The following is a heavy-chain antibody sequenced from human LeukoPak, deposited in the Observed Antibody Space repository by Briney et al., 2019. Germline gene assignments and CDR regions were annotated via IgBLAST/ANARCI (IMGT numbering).Heavy chain of an antibody. CDR1: GYTFTSYG. CDR2: ISAYNGNT. J-gene: IGHJ4*02. Sequence: ASVKVSCKASGYTFTSYGISWVRQAPGQGLEWMGWISAYNGNTNYAQKLQGRVTMTTDTSTSTAYMELSSLRSEDTAVYYCARDYYDSSGYYRHDYWGQGTLVTVSS. CDR3: ARDYYDSSGYYRHDY. D-gene: IGHD3-22*01. V-gene: IGHV1-18*01.